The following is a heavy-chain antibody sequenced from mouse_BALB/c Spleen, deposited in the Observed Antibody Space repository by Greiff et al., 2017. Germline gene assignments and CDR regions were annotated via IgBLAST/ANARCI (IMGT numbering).Heavy chain of an antibody. V-gene: IGHV1S29*02. Sequence: EVQLQQSGPELVKPGASVKISCKASGYTFTDYNMHWVKQSHGKSLEWIGYIYPYNGGTGYNQKFKSKATLTVDNSSSTAYMELRSLTSEDSAVYYCARLADGYWYVDVWGAGTTVTVSS. CDR2: IYPYNGGT. CDR3: ARLADGYWYVDV. D-gene: IGHD2-3*01. CDR1: GYTFTDYN. J-gene: IGHJ1*01.